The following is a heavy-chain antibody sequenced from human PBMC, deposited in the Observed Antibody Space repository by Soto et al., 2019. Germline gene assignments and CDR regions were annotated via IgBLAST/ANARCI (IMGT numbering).Heavy chain of an antibody. CDR2: IFWDDDK. J-gene: IGHJ4*02. D-gene: IGHD3-22*01. V-gene: IGHV2-5*02. CDR1: GFSLTTSGVG. Sequence: QITLKESGATLVKPTQTLTLTCTFSGFSLTTSGVGVGWIRQPPGKALEWLALIFWDDDKRYSPSLKSRLTIPKDTSKNQVVLTMTNKDPVHKATYYCASSSGYRIFDCWGQGPLVTVSS. CDR3: ASSSGYRIFDC.